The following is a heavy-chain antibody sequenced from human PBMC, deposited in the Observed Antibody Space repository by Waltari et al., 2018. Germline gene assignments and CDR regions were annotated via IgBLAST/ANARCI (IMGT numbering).Heavy chain of an antibody. Sequence: EVQLVESGGGLVQPGGSLRLSCAASGFTFSSYSMTWVRQAPGKGLEWVSYISSSSSTIYYADSVKGRFTSSRDNAKNSLYLQMNSLRAEDTAVYYCARVGKAGGIAAADYWGQGTLVTVSS. CDR3: ARVGKAGGIAAADY. CDR1: GFTFSSYS. J-gene: IGHJ4*02. CDR2: ISSSSSTI. D-gene: IGHD6-13*01. V-gene: IGHV3-48*04.